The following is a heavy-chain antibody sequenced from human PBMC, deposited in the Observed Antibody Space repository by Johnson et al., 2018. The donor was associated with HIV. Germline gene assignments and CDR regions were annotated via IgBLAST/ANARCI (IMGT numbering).Heavy chain of an antibody. CDR1: GFTFSSYG. CDR3: AKLQWPREDAFDI. J-gene: IGHJ3*02. V-gene: IGHV3-23*04. D-gene: IGHD6-19*01. CDR2: ISGSGGST. Sequence: VQLVESGGGVVQPGGSLRLSCETSGFTFSSYGMHWVRQATGKGLEWVSAISGSGGSTYYADSVKGRFTISRDNSKNALFLQMNSLRAEDTAVFYCAKLQWPREDAFDIWGQGTMVTVSS.